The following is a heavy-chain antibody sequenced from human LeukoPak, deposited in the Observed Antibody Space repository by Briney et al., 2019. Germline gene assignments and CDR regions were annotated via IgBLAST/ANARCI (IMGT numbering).Heavy chain of an antibody. Sequence: ASVKVSCKASGGTFSSYAISWVRQAPGQGLEWMGCISAYNSNTNYAQKLQGRVTMTTDTSTSTAYMELRSLGSDDAAVYYCARVSYFNWDFDLWGRGTLVTASS. CDR1: GGTFSSYA. V-gene: IGHV1-18*01. CDR2: ISAYNSNT. CDR3: ARVSYFNWDFDL. J-gene: IGHJ2*01. D-gene: IGHD1-26*01.